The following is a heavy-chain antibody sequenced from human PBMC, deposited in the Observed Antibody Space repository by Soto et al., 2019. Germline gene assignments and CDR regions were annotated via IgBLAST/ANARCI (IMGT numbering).Heavy chain of an antibody. CDR3: ARGPRRFLEWLSRGYGMDV. Sequence: SETLSLTCAVYGGSVSSYDWTWILKPPGKGLEWIGEINHSGSTNYNPSLKSRVTISVDTSKNQFSLKLSSVTAADTAVYYCARGPRRFLEWLSRGYGMDVWGQGTTVTVSS. D-gene: IGHD3-3*01. J-gene: IGHJ6*02. CDR2: INHSGST. CDR1: GGSVSSYD. V-gene: IGHV4-34*01.